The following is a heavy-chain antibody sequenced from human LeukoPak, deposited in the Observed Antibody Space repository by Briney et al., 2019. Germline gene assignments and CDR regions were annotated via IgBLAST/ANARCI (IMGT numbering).Heavy chain of an antibody. CDR2: INHSGST. D-gene: IGHD1-7*01. V-gene: IGHV4-34*01. CDR3: ARVGPGTTELFDY. J-gene: IGHJ4*02. Sequence: SETLSLTCAVYGVSFSGYYWSWIRQPPGKGLEWIGEINHSGSTNYNPSLRSRVTISVDTSKNQFSLKLSSVTAADTAVYYCARVGPGTTELFDYWGQGTLVTVSS. CDR1: GVSFSGYY.